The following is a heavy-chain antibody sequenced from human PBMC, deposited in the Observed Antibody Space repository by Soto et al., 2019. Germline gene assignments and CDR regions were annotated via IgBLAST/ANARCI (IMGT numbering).Heavy chain of an antibody. D-gene: IGHD6-13*01. V-gene: IGHV1-69*13. CDR3: ARAISNGIAAAPNWFDP. J-gene: IGHJ5*02. CDR1: GGTFSSYA. Sequence: GASVKVSCKASGGTFSSYAISWVRQAPGQGLEWMGGIIPIFGTANYAQKFQGRVTITADESTSTAYIELSSLRSEDTAVYYCARAISNGIAAAPNWFDPWGQGTLVIVSS. CDR2: IIPIFGTA.